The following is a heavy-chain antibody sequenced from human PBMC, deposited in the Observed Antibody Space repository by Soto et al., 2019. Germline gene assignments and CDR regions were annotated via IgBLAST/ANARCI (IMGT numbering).Heavy chain of an antibody. CDR1: GYSFTTYD. J-gene: IGHJ4*02. V-gene: IGHV1-8*01. D-gene: IGHD1-26*01. CDR3: ARVAGSPDY. Sequence: QVQLVQSGPEVKKPGASVKVSCKASGYSFTTYDFNWVRQAPGQGLEWMGWLNPKSGMTGSAQKFXXRXTXXRDASISTVYMELSSLTSEDTAVYYCARVAGSPDYWGQGTLVTVSS. CDR2: LNPKSGMT.